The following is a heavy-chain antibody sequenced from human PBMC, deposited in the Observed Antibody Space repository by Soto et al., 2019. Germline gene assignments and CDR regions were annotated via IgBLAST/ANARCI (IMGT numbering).Heavy chain of an antibody. D-gene: IGHD6-6*01. CDR3: ARENSIASLSYYYGMEV. Sequence: QVQLVQSGAEVKKPGSSVKVSCKASGGTFTGNPISWVRQAPGRGLEWMGGFIPMFGTTNYAQKFQGRVTITADESKTTAYMEQNSLRSEDTDVYYCARENSIASLSYYYGMEVWGQGTTVTVSS. J-gene: IGHJ6*02. CDR1: GGTFTGNP. CDR2: FIPMFGTT. V-gene: IGHV1-69*01.